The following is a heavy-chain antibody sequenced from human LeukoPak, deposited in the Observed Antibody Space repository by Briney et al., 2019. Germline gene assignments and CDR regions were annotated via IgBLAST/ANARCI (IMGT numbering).Heavy chain of an antibody. V-gene: IGHV3-23*01. CDR3: AKYRIVGATCFDY. D-gene: IGHD1-26*01. J-gene: IGHJ4*02. CDR2: ISGSGGST. CDR1: GFTFSSYA. Sequence: LGGSLRLSCAASGFTFSSYAMSWVRQAPGKGLEWVSAISGSGGSTYYADSVKGRFTISRDNSKDTLYLQMNSLRAEDTAVYYCAKYRIVGATCFDYWGQGTLVTVSS.